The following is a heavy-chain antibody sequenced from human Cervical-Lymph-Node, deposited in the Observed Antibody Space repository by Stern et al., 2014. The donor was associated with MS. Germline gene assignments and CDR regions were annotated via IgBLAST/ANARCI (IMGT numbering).Heavy chain of an antibody. V-gene: IGHV1-69*12. D-gene: IGHD6-13*01. CDR3: ALSSETSDRWYSLGYDL. J-gene: IGHJ5*02. CDR2: IFPVFGTP. Sequence: QDQLVQSGAEVTKPGSSVKVSCKASGGTFSKFPSSWVRQAPGQGLEWMGGIFPVFGTPTYAQEFRGRVTITAYVSTSTVYMELSSLRSDDTAVYYCALSSETSDRWYSLGYDLWGQGTLVTVSS. CDR1: GGTFSKFP.